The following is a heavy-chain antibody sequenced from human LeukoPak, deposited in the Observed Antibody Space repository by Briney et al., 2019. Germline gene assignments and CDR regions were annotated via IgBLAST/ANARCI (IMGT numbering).Heavy chain of an antibody. CDR3: ARGLFYGSGSYANY. CDR2: ISYDGSNE. CDR1: GFTFSSYA. D-gene: IGHD3-10*01. Sequence: PGGSLRLSCAASGFTFSSYAMHWVRQAPGKGLEWVAVISYDGSNEYYADSVKGRFTISRDNSKNTLYLQMNSLRAEDTAVYYCARGLFYGSGSYANYWGQGTLVTVSS. J-gene: IGHJ4*02. V-gene: IGHV3-30-3*01.